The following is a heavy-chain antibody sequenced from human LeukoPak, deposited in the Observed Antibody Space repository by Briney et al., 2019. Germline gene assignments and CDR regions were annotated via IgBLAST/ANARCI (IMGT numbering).Heavy chain of an antibody. CDR3: AREEYAESHAEYFQY. CDR2: FWFDGSNK. D-gene: IGHD2-2*01. V-gene: IGHV3-33*01. CDR1: GFTFSGYG. J-gene: IGHJ1*01. Sequence: GGSLRLSCAASGFTFSGYGMHWVRQAPGKGLEWVAVFWFDGSNKYYAESVKGRFTISRDNSKNTLYLQMNSLRAEDTAVYYCAREEYAESHAEYFQYWGQGTLVTLSS.